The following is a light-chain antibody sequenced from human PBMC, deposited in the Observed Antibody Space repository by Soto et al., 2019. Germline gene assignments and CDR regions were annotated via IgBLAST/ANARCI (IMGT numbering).Light chain of an antibody. CDR2: GAS. CDR3: QQYGALPPT. CDR1: QTVSNTY. J-gene: IGKJ4*01. V-gene: IGKV3-20*01. Sequence: EIVLTQFPGALSLSPEERVTLSCRASQTVSNTYLAWYQQKSGQAPKFLIYGASNRATGIPDRFSGSGSGTDFTLTISRLEPEDFAVYYCQQYGALPPTFGGGTKVEIK.